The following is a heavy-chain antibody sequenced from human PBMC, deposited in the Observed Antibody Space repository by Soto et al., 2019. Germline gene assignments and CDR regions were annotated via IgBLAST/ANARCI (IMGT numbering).Heavy chain of an antibody. CDR2: INAGNGNT. J-gene: IGHJ4*02. D-gene: IGHD3-10*01. CDR3: ARGGPPIDY. CDR1: GYPFSSYA. V-gene: IGHV1-3*01. Sequence: GASVKVSCKSSGYPFSSYAIHWVRQAPGQRLEWMGWINAGNGNTKYSQKFQGRVTITRDTSASTAYMELSSLRSEDTAVYYCARGGPPIDYWGQGTPVTVSS.